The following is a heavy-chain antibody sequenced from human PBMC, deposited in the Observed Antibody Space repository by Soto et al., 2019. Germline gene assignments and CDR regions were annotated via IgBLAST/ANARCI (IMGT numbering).Heavy chain of an antibody. CDR3: ARVEAAARGGWFDP. V-gene: IGHV4-34*01. CDR1: GGSFSGYY. CDR2: INHSGST. D-gene: IGHD6-13*01. J-gene: IGHJ5*02. Sequence: SETLSLTCAVYGGSFSGYYWSWIRQPPGKGLEWIGEINHSGSTNYNPSLKSRVTISVDTSKNQFSLKLSSVTAADTAVYYCARVEAAARGGWFDPWGQGTLVTVSS.